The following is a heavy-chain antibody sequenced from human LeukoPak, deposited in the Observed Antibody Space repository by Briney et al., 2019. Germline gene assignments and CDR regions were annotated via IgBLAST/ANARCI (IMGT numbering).Heavy chain of an antibody. CDR3: SMDLRTAVADWFDP. CDR2: ISYDGSNK. Sequence: GRSLRLSCAASGFSFSDYAMHWVRQAPGKGLEWVAVISYDGSNKYYIDSVKGRFTISRDNSKYALSLQMNSLRAEDTAVYYCSMDLRTAVADWFDPWGQGTLVTVSS. D-gene: IGHD6-19*01. V-gene: IGHV3-30*04. CDR1: GFSFSDYA. J-gene: IGHJ5*02.